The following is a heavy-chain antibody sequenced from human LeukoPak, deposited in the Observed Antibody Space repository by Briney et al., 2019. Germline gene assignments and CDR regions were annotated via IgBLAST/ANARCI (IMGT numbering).Heavy chain of an antibody. CDR3: AKDRATRVGVTTDDYYFYYMDV. CDR2: ISSSSSYI. D-gene: IGHD1-26*01. CDR1: GFTFSSYS. J-gene: IGHJ6*03. Sequence: PGRSLRLSCAASGFTFSSYSMNWVRQAPGKGLEWVSSISSSSSYIYYADSVKGRFTISRDNAKNSLYLQMNSLRAEDTAVYYCAKDRATRVGVTTDDYYFYYMDVWGEGTTVTVSS. V-gene: IGHV3-21*01.